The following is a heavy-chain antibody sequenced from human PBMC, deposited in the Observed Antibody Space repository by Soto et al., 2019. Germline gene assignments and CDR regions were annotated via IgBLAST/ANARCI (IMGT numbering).Heavy chain of an antibody. CDR1: GFIGSTYH. CDR2: IWFDESDN. V-gene: IGHV3-33*08. J-gene: IGHJ4*02. CDR3: ARNLRWEPQFDN. D-gene: IGHD4-17*01. Sequence: VQLVESGGGLVQPGGSLRLSCAGSGFIGSTYHMSWVRQAPGKGLEWVAVIWFDESDNYYADSVKGRFTISRDSSKNTLYLHMNSLRDEDTAVYYCARNLRWEPQFDNWGQGTLVTVSS.